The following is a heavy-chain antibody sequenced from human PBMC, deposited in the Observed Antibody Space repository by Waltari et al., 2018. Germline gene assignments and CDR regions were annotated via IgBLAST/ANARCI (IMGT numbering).Heavy chain of an antibody. CDR2: MSHSGAL. Sequence: QVQLQESGPGLLNPSEPLSLTCSVSGGSVSGDYWSCIRQPPGKGLDVIAYMSHSGALIKNPSLKSRVTISLDTSKNQFSLNLDSVTAADTAVYYCARQIGGRLLWDYWGQGTLVVVSS. J-gene: IGHJ4*02. V-gene: IGHV4-59*02. CDR1: GGSVSGDY. D-gene: IGHD2-21*02. CDR3: ARQIGGRLLWDY.